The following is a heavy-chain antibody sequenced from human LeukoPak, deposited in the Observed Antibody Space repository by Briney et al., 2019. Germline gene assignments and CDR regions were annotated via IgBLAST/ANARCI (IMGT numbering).Heavy chain of an antibody. CDR2: LYHSGST. Sequence: PSETLSLTCTVSGGSISTPGYYWGWIRQPPGKGLEWIGSLYHSGSTYYNPSLKSRATISVDSSKNQGSLKLMPVTAAETAVFYCARHALATVTDPSFDYWGQGTLVTVSS. CDR1: GGSISTPGYY. D-gene: IGHD2-21*02. J-gene: IGHJ4*02. CDR3: ARHALATVTDPSFDY. V-gene: IGHV4-39*01.